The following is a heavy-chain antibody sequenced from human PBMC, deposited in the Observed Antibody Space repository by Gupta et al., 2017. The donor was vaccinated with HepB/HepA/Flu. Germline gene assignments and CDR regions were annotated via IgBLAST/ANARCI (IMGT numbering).Heavy chain of an antibody. Sequence: QVQLVESGGGVVQPGRSLRLSCAASGFPFSSYAMHWVRQAPGKGLEWVAGISYDGSNQYYADSVKGRFTSSRDNSKNTLYLQMNSLRAEDTAVYYCARTSSDYGSGSYYIRREHYFDYWGQGTLVTVSS. J-gene: IGHJ4*02. D-gene: IGHD3-10*01. CDR3: ARTSSDYGSGSYYIRREHYFDY. V-gene: IGHV3-30-3*01. CDR1: GFPFSSYA. CDR2: ISYDGSNQ.